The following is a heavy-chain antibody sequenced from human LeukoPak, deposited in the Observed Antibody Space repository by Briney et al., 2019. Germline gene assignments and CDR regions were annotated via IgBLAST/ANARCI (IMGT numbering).Heavy chain of an antibody. Sequence: SETLSLTCTVSGGSISSYYWSWIRQPPGKGLGWIGYIYYSGSTNYNPSLKSRVTISVDTSKNQFSLRLSSVTTADTAVYYCAKGRWFGESWSQGTLVTVSS. CDR2: IYYSGST. CDR3: AKGRWFGES. CDR1: GGSISSYY. V-gene: IGHV4-59*01. D-gene: IGHD3-10*01. J-gene: IGHJ5*02.